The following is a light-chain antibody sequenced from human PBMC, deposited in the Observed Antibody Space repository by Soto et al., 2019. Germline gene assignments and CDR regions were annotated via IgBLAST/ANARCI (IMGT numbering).Light chain of an antibody. Sequence: QSVLIQPASVSGSPGQSIAISCTGTSSDIGSYNYVSWYQQHPGKAPKLMIHEVSNRPSGVSDRFSGSKSGNTASLTISGLQADDEADYYCSSHTTYSTRVFGTGTKVTVL. CDR2: EVS. CDR1: SSDIGSYNY. J-gene: IGLJ1*01. CDR3: SSHTTYSTRV. V-gene: IGLV2-14*01.